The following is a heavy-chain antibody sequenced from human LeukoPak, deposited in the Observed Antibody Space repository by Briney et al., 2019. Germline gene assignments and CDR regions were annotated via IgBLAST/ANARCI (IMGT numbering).Heavy chain of an antibody. V-gene: IGHV3-48*04. CDR2: IGTGDSTI. CDR1: GFPFSPNT. D-gene: IGHD6-13*01. J-gene: IGHJ5*02. Sequence: PGGSLRLSCAASGFPFSPNTMNWVRQAPGKGLEWVSYIGTGDSTIYYADSVKGRFTISRDNAKNSLFLQMNSLRAEDTAVYYCAREGQLVRTWHNWFDPWGQGTLVTVSS. CDR3: AREGQLVRTWHNWFDP.